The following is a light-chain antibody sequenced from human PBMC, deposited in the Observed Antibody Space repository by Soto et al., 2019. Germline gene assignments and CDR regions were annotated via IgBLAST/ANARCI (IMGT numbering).Light chain of an antibody. V-gene: IGKV1-5*01. CDR3: QQSNSYSWT. CDR1: QTISSW. CDR2: DAS. Sequence: KVYQSPAALSGSVGDRVTITCRASQTISSWLAWYQQKPGKAPKLLIYDASSLESGVPSRFSGSGSGTEFTLTISSLQPDDFATYYCQQSNSYSWTFGQGTKVAI. J-gene: IGKJ1*01.